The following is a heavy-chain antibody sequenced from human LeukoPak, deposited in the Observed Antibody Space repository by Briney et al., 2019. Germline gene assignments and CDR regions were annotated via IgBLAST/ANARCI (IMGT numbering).Heavy chain of an antibody. CDR3: ASLSTPIVGATSAFDI. CDR1: XSFTXXW. Sequence: XSFTXXWIGWVRQMPGKGLEWMGIIYPGDSDTRYSPSFQGQVTISADKSISTAYLQWSSLKASDTAMYYCASLSTPIVGATSAFDIWGQGTMVTVSS. J-gene: IGHJ3*02. D-gene: IGHD1-26*01. CDR2: IYPGDSDT. V-gene: IGHV5-51*01.